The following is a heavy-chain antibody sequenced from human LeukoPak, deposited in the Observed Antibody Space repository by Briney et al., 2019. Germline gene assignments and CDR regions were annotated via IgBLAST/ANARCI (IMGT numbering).Heavy chain of an antibody. CDR2: IYTSGST. CDR3: ARAAAVLWFGELLNPYYYYMDV. D-gene: IGHD3-10*01. J-gene: IGHJ6*03. V-gene: IGHV4-61*02. CDR1: GGSISSGSYY. Sequence: PSQTLSLTCTVSGGSISSGSYYWGWIRQPAGKGLEWIGRIYTSGSTNYNPSLKSRVTISVDTSKNQFSLKLSSVTAADTAVYYCARAAAVLWFGELLNPYYYYMDVWGKGTTVTVSS.